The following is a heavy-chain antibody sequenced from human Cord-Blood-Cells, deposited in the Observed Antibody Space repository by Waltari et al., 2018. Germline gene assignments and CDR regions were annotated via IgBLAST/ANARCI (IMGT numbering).Heavy chain of an antibody. D-gene: IGHD7-27*01. CDR2: ISISSSYI. J-gene: IGHJ3*02. Sequence: EVQLVESGGGLVKPGGSLRLSCAASGFTFSSYSMNWVRQAPGKGLGWVSSISISSSYIYYADSVKGRFTISRDNAKNSLYLQMNSLRAEDTAVYYCASGTGDRDAFDIWGQGTMVTVSS. CDR1: GFTFSSYS. V-gene: IGHV3-21*01. CDR3: ASGTGDRDAFDI.